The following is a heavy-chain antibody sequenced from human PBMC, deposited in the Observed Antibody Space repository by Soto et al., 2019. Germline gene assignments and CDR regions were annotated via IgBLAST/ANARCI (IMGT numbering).Heavy chain of an antibody. D-gene: IGHD3-16*02. CDR3: ARDPPLTGYYYGMDV. CDR2: IYSGGST. Sequence: GGSLRLSCAASGFTVSSNYMSWVRQAPGKGLEWVSVIYSGGSTYYADSVKGRFTISRDNSKNTLYLQMNSLRAEDTAVYYCARDPPLTGYYYGMDVWGQGTTVTVSS. CDR1: GFTVSSNY. J-gene: IGHJ6*02. V-gene: IGHV3-66*01.